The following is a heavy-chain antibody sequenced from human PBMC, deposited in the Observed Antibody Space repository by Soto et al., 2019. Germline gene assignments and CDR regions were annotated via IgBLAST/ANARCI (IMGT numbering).Heavy chain of an antibody. Sequence: PGGSPKLGWSLSRDTPSTTAVGVGRQAQGKGLEWVTTISGTASRTYYVASVKGRFFIYRDNSKNTVTLQMNNLTVDDTAVYYRATSFRYFANWGQGTRVTVSS. J-gene: IGHJ4*02. V-gene: IGHV3-23*01. D-gene: IGHD3-9*01. CDR1: RDTPSTTA. CDR2: ISGTASRT. CDR3: ATSFRYFAN.